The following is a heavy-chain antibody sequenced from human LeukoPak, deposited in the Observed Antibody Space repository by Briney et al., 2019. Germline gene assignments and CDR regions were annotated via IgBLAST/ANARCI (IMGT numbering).Heavy chain of an antibody. J-gene: IGHJ4*02. CDR2: INHSGST. CDR3: ASRGYSYGRTIPFDY. V-gene: IGHV4-34*01. D-gene: IGHD5-18*01. CDR1: GGSFSGYY. Sequence: SETLSLTCAVYGGSFSGYYWSWIRQPPGKRLEWIGEINHSGSTNYNPSLKSRVTISVDTSKNQFSLKLSSVTAADTAVYYCASRGYSYGRTIPFDYWGQGTLVTVSS.